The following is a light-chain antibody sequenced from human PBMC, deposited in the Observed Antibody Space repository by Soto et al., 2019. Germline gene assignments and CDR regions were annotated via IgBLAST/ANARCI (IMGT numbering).Light chain of an antibody. J-gene: IGLJ1*01. V-gene: IGLV2-23*01. Sequence: QSALTQPASVSGSPGQSITISCSGTTSDVGGYNLVSWYQQHTAKAPKLLIYEGTQRPSGVSSRFSGSKSGNTASLTISGLQAEDEADYYCCSYANSSSYVFGTGTKLTVL. CDR3: CSYANSSSYV. CDR1: TSDVGGYNL. CDR2: EGT.